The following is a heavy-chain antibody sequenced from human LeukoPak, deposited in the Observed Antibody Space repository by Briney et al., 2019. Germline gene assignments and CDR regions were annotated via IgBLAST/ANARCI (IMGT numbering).Heavy chain of an antibody. CDR1: GFTFSSYA. J-gene: IGHJ4*02. Sequence: GGSLRLSCAASGFTFSSYAMSWVRQAPGKGLERVSAISGSGGSTYYADSVKGRFTISRDNSKNTLYLQMSSLRAEDTAVYYCAKGLIAARPFDYWGQGTLVTVSS. V-gene: IGHV3-23*01. CDR3: AKGLIAARPFDY. CDR2: ISGSGGST. D-gene: IGHD6-6*01.